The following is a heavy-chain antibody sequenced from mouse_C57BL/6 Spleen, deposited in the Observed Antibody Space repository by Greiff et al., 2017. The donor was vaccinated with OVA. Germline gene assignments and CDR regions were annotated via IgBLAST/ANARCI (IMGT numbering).Heavy chain of an antibody. CDR1: GYTFTSYW. J-gene: IGHJ4*01. D-gene: IGHD1-1*01. Sequence: EVKLQQSGTVLARPGASVKMSCKTSGYTFTSYWMHWVKQRPGQGLEWIGAIYPGNSDTSYNQKFKGKAKLTAVTSASTAYMELSSLTNEDSAVYYCTRENNYGSSYGAMDYWGQGTSVTVSS. V-gene: IGHV1-5*01. CDR3: TRENNYGSSYGAMDY. CDR2: IYPGNSDT.